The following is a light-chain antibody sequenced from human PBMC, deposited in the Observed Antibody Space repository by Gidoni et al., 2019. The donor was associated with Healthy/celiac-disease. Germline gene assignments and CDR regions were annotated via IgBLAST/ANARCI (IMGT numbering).Light chain of an antibody. CDR3: MQALQTPWT. CDR1: QSLLHSNGYNY. Sequence: DTVITHSLLSLLVTPGEPASRSCRSSQSLLHSNGYNYLDWYLQKPGHSPQLLIYLGSNRASGVPERFSGSGSGTDFTLKISRVEAEDVGIYYCMQALQTPWTFGQGTKVEIK. J-gene: IGKJ1*01. V-gene: IGKV2-28*01. CDR2: LGS.